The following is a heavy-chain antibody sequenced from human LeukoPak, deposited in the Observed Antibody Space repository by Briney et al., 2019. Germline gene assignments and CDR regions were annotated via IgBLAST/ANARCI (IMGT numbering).Heavy chain of an antibody. CDR1: GFTFSSFE. CDR3: AKDLKPAAGPFDY. V-gene: IGHV3-48*03. J-gene: IGHJ4*02. CDR2: MSGSGTTI. Sequence: PGGSLRLSCAASGFTFSSFEMNWVRQAPGKGLEWISYMSGSGTTIYYADSVKGRCTISRDNSKNTLYLQMNSLRAEDTAVYYCAKDLKPAAGPFDYWGQGTLVTVSS. D-gene: IGHD6-13*01.